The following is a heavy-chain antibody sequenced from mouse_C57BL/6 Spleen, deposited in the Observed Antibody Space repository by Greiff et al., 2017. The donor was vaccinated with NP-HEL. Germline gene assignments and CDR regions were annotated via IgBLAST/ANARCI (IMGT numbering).Heavy chain of an antibody. D-gene: IGHD1-1*02. Sequence: EVKLQESGPGLVKPSQSLSLTCSVTGYSITSGYYWNWIRQFPGNKLEWLGYISYDGSNNYNPSLKNRIPITRDTSKNQFFLKLNSVTTEDTATYYCARVDYQRGFDYWGQGTTLTVSS. CDR3: ARVDYQRGFDY. CDR2: ISYDGSN. J-gene: IGHJ2*01. V-gene: IGHV3-6*01. CDR1: GYSITSGYY.